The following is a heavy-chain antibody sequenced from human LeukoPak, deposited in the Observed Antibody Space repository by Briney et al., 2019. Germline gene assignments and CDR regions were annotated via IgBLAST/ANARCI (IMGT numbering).Heavy chain of an antibody. CDR2: IYTSGST. CDR1: GGSISSGDYD. D-gene: IGHD3-22*01. CDR3: ARDRLGWYYDSSGYSYFDY. J-gene: IGHJ4*02. Sequence: SETLSLTCTVSGGSISSGDYDWSWIRQPAGKGLEWIGRIYTSGSTNYNPSLKSRVTISVDTSKNQFSLKLSSVTAADTAVYYCARDRLGWYYDSSGYSYFDYWGQGTLVTVSS. V-gene: IGHV4-61*02.